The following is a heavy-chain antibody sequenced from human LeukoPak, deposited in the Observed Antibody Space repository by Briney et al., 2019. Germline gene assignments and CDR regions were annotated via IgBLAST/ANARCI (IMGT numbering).Heavy chain of an antibody. J-gene: IGHJ4*02. V-gene: IGHV1-18*01. D-gene: IGHD3-22*01. CDR1: GYTFTTYG. Sequence: ASVKVSCKASGYTFTTYGISWVPQAPGQGPEWMGWISAYNGNTNYAQKLQGRVTMTTDTSTNTAYMELRSLRSDDTAVYYCARKGLYDSSGYYQSDYWGQGTLVTVSS. CDR3: ARKGLYDSSGYYQSDY. CDR2: ISAYNGNT.